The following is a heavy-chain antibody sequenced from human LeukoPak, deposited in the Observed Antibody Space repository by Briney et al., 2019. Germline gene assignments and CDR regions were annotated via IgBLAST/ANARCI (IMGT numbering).Heavy chain of an antibody. CDR3: ATVPIFGVVIIQNCFDP. V-gene: IGHV1-24*01. D-gene: IGHD3-3*01. CDR2: FDPEDGET. CDR1: GYTLTELS. J-gene: IGHJ5*02. Sequence: ASVKVSRKVSGYTLTELSMHWVRQAPGKGLEWMGGFDPEDGETIYAQKFQGRVTMTEDTSTDTAYMELSSLRSEDTAVYYCATVPIFGVVIIQNCFDPWGQGTLVTVSS.